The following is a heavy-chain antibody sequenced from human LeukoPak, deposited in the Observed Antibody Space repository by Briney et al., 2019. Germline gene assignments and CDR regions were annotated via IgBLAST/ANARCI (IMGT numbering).Heavy chain of an antibody. CDR3: ARWSGVPNWFDP. J-gene: IGHJ5*02. Sequence: SETLSLTCAVYGGSFSAYYWSWIRQPPGKGLEWIGEINHSGSTNYNPSLKSRVTISIDTSMNQFSPNLSSVTAADTAVYYCARWSGVPNWFDPWGQGTLVTVSS. CDR1: GGSFSAYY. V-gene: IGHV4-34*01. CDR2: INHSGST. D-gene: IGHD3-3*01.